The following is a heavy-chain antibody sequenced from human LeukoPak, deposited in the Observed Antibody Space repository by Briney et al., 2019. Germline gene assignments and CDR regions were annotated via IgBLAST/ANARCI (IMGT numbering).Heavy chain of an antibody. CDR2: ISSDGSTT. D-gene: IGHD3-10*01. V-gene: IGHV3-74*01. Sequence: GGSLRLSCAASGFTFSSYAMSWVRQAPGKGLEWVSRISSDGSTTGYADSVKGRFTISRDNAKNTLYLQMNSLRAEDTAVYYCARHLNYYLDYWGQGTLVTVSS. J-gene: IGHJ4*02. CDR3: ARHLNYYLDY. CDR1: GFTFSSYA.